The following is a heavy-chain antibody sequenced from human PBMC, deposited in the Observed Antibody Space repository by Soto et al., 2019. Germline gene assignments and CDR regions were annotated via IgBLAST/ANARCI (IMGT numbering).Heavy chain of an antibody. J-gene: IGHJ4*02. D-gene: IGHD3-10*01. CDR3: ARDMGFGLSDY. CDR2: INASNGTT. V-gene: IGHV1-3*01. Sequence: ASVKVSCKASGDTFSSYAISWVRQAPGQRLEWMGGINASNGTTKYSQKFQGRVTITRDTSASTAYMELSSLRSEDTAVYHCARDMGFGLSDYWGQGTLVTSPQ. CDR1: GDTFSSYA.